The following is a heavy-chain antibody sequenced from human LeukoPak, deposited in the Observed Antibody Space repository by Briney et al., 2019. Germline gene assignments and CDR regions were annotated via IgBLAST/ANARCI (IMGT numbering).Heavy chain of an antibody. CDR1: GFSFSSYW. CDR3: ARGGLNALEAFDI. V-gene: IGHV3-74*01. CDR2: INGDGSSA. Sequence: GGSLRLSCAASGFSFSSYWMHWVRQAPGKGLVWVSRINGDGSSARYADSVKGRFTISRDNAKNTLYLQMNSLRAEDTAVYYCARGGLNALEAFDIWGQGTLVTVCS. J-gene: IGHJ3*02. D-gene: IGHD1-1*01.